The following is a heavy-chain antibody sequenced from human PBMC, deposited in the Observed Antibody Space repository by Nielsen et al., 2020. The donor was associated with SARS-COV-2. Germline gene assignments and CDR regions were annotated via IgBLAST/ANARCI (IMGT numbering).Heavy chain of an antibody. J-gene: IGHJ4*02. V-gene: IGHV3-30*04. CDR3: AKDGGGGYDIEEPDY. Sequence: GGSLRLSCAASGFTFSSYAMHWVRQAPGKGLEWVAVISYDGSNKYYTDSVKGRFTISRDNSKNTLYLQMNSLRAEDTAVYYCAKDGGGGYDIEEPDYWGQGTRVTVSS. CDR2: ISYDGSNK. D-gene: IGHD5-12*01. CDR1: GFTFSSYA.